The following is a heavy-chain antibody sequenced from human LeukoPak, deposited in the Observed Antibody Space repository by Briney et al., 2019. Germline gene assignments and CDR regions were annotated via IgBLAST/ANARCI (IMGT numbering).Heavy chain of an antibody. V-gene: IGHV4-31*03. CDR2: IYDGGKT. D-gene: IGHD1/OR15-1a*01. J-gene: IGHJ6*03. CDR1: GGSISGGNYY. Sequence: PSQTLSLTCTVSGGSISGGNYYWSWIRQHPGKGLEWIGNIYDGGKTYDNPSLKSRITMSIDTSKNQFSLRLRSVTAADAAIYFCARGSRSNNYYYYFYIDVWGIGTTATVSS. CDR3: ARGSRSNNYYYYFYIDV.